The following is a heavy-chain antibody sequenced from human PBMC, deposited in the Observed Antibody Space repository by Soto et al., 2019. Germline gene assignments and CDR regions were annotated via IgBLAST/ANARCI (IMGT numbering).Heavy chain of an antibody. CDR3: ARDVARFLEWYADAFDI. D-gene: IGHD3-3*01. J-gene: IGHJ3*02. CDR2: IWYDGSNK. CDR1: GFTFSSYG. Sequence: GGSLRLSCAASGFTFSSYGMHWVRQAPGKGLEWVAVIWYDGSNKYYADSVKGRFTISRDNSKNTLYLQMNSLRAEDTAVYYCARDVARFLEWYADAFDIWGQGTMVTVSS. V-gene: IGHV3-33*01.